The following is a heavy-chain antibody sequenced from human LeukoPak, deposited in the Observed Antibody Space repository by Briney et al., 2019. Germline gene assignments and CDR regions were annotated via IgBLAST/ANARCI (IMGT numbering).Heavy chain of an antibody. V-gene: IGHV3-30-3*01. CDR1: GFTFGSYA. J-gene: IGHJ4*02. Sequence: GGSLRLPCAASGFTFGSYAMHWVRQAPGRGLEWVAGISYDGTNKYYADSVKGRFTISRDNSKNTLYLQMNSLRTDDTAVYYCARESPACGEDCYFDYWGQVTLVTVSS. CDR3: ARESPACGEDCYFDY. CDR2: ISYDGTNK. D-gene: IGHD2-21*02.